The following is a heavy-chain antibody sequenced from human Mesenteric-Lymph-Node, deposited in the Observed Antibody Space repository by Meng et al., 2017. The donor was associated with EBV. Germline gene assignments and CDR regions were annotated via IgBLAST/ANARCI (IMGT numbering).Heavy chain of an antibody. D-gene: IGHD1-26*01. CDR1: GDSISPLH. V-gene: IGHV4-59*11. Sequence: HVQLQEPGPGLVKPSEPLARTCRVYGDSISPLHWSWIRQPPGKGLEWIAYIHYTGNTKYNPSLESRVTISVDTSKNQFSLRLTSVTAADTAVYYCARWGATGPFDYWGQGTLVTVSS. CDR3: ARWGATGPFDY. CDR2: IHYTGNT. J-gene: IGHJ4*02.